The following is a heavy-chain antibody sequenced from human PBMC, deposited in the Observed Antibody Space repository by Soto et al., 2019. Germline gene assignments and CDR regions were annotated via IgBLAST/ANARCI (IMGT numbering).Heavy chain of an antibody. D-gene: IGHD1-1*01. CDR2: IYYSGST. CDR3: ARAGTSTWYFDL. Sequence: QVQLQESGPGLVKPSETLSLTCSVSVDSMRTFYLNWIRQPPGGGLEWIGHIYYSGSTNYNPSLQGRVTMSVDTSKNHFSLKLSSVTAADTAVYYCARAGTSTWYFDLWGRGTLVTVSS. CDR1: VDSMRTFY. V-gene: IGHV4-59*01. J-gene: IGHJ2*01.